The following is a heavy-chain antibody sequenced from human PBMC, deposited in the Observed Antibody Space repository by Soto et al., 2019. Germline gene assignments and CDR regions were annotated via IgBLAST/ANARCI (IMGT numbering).Heavy chain of an antibody. CDR2: IYPGDSET. CDR1: GYSFSNYW. CDR3: ARRVGVHRYNWFDP. D-gene: IGHD1-26*01. Sequence: PGESLKISCKGSGYSFSNYWIAWVRQMPGKGLEWMGIIYPGDSETRYSPSFQGQVTISADKSISTAYLQWSSLKASDTAMYYCARRVGVHRYNWFDPWGQGTLVTVSS. V-gene: IGHV5-51*01. J-gene: IGHJ5*02.